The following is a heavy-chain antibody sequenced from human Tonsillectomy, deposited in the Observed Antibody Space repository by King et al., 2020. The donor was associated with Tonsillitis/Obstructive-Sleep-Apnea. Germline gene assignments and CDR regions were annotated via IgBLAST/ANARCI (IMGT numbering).Heavy chain of an antibody. J-gene: IGHJ3*02. D-gene: IGHD1-20*01. CDR2: IYPGDSDT. CDR1: GYSFTSYW. Sequence: VQLVESGAEVKKPGESLKISCKGSGYSFTSYWIGWVRQMPGKGLEWMGIIYPGDSDTRSSPSFQGQVSISADKSISTAYLQWSSLKASDTAMYYCRLGITATTDAFDIWGQGTMVTVSS. V-gene: IGHV5-51*01. CDR3: RLGITATTDAFDI.